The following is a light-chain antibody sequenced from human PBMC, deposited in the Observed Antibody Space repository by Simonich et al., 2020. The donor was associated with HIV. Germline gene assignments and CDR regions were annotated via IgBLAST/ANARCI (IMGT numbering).Light chain of an antibody. Sequence: DIQMTQSPSTLSASVGDRVTITCRASQSINSCLAWYQQKPGKAPKLLIYKASSLESGVPSRFSGSGSGTEFTLTISSLQPDDFATYYCQQYNSYSYTFGQGTKLEIK. CDR1: QSINSC. J-gene: IGKJ2*01. CDR2: KAS. CDR3: QQYNSYSYT. V-gene: IGKV1-5*03.